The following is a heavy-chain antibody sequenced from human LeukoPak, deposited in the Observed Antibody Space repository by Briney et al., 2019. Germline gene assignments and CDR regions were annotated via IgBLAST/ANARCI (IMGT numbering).Heavy chain of an antibody. CDR1: GSTFSTYG. Sequence: ASVKVSCKADGSTFSTYGFIWVRQAPGQGLEWMGWISVYSGHTDYPQSFQGRLTLTTDTSTRTAYMELRSLRSDDTAVYYCASALNYDIFTGDHDSFDLWGQGTLVTVSS. J-gene: IGHJ3*01. CDR3: ASALNYDIFTGDHDSFDL. V-gene: IGHV1-18*01. D-gene: IGHD3-9*01. CDR2: ISVYSGHT.